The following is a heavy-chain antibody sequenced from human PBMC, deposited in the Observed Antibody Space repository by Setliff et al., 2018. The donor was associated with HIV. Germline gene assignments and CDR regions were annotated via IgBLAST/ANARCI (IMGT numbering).Heavy chain of an antibody. D-gene: IGHD6-13*01. J-gene: IGHJ4*02. V-gene: IGHV4-59*11. CDR2: IYYTGSI. CDR3: ARDVTAAGTGLFDY. CDR1: GGSISSHY. Sequence: NPSETLSLTCSVSGGSISSHYWSWIRQPPGKELEWIGYIYYTGSINYNPSLKSRVTISVDTSKNQFSLKLRSVIAVDTAVYYCARDVTAAGTGLFDYWGQGTLVTVSS.